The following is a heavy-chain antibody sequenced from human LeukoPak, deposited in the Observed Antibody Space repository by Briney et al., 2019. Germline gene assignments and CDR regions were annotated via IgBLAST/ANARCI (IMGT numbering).Heavy chain of an antibody. V-gene: IGHV3-48*04. J-gene: IGHJ4*02. CDR2: ISGSGGSI. Sequence: GRSLRLSCAASGFTFSSYGMNWVRQAPGKGLEWVSYISGSGGSIYYTDSVKGRFTISRDNAKNSLFLQMNSLRAEDTAVYYCSRGRLFGDYWGQGALVTVSS. D-gene: IGHD3-16*01. CDR1: GFTFSSYG. CDR3: SRGRLFGDY.